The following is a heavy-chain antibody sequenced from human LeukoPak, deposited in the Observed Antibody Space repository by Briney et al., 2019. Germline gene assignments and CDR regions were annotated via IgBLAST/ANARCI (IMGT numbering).Heavy chain of an antibody. D-gene: IGHD3-22*01. CDR3: ARQGAGSSHYDDTGLPRGAFDV. Sequence: GAPLKISCEASGYSFNSYWSGWVRQMPGKGLGGLGIISPGDSAYRDRASFRGQVTISADKAINTAYLQWNSLKSSDSAIYYCARQGAGSSHYDDTGLPRGAFDVWGQGTIVSVPS. CDR1: GYSFNSYW. J-gene: IGHJ3*01. CDR2: ISPGDSAY. V-gene: IGHV5-51*01.